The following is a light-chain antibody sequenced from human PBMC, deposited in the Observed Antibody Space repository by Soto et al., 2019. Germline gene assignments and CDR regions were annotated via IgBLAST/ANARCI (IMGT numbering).Light chain of an antibody. CDR3: QHYGTSPPVYT. V-gene: IGKV3-20*01. CDR2: GTY. CDR1: PSISSTY. J-gene: IGKJ2*01. Sequence: EIVLTQSPGPLSLSPGERATLSCRTSPSISSTYLASYQQKPGQAPRLLIDGTYSRATGIPDRCSGSGSGRGFTLNISRLEPEDFAVYYCQHYGTSPPVYTLGQGTKLEIK.